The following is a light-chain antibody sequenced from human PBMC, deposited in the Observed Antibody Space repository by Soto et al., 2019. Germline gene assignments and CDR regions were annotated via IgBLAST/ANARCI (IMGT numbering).Light chain of an antibody. Sequence: DSQMTQSPSSLSASVGDRVTITCRASQSISSYLNWYQQKPGKAPKLLIYAASSLQSGVPSRFSGSGSGTDFTLTISSLQPEDFATYYCQQSYSTPRTFGQWTKVDIK. CDR2: AAS. J-gene: IGKJ1*01. CDR1: QSISSY. V-gene: IGKV1-39*01. CDR3: QQSYSTPRT.